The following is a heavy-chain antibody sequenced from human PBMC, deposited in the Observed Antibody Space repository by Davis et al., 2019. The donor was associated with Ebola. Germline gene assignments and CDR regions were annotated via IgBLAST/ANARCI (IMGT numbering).Heavy chain of an antibody. V-gene: IGHV3-7*01. CDR2: IKQDGSEK. J-gene: IGHJ3*02. CDR3: ARDRGDAFDI. Sequence: PGGSLRLSCAASGFTSSSYWMSWVRQAPGKGLEWVANIKQDGSEKYYVDSVKGRFTISRDNAKNSLYLQMNSLRAEDTAVYYCARDRGDAFDIWGQGTMVTVSS. CDR1: GFTSSSYW. D-gene: IGHD3-10*01.